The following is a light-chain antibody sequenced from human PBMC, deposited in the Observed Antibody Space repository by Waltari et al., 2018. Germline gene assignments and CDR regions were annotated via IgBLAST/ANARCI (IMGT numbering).Light chain of an antibody. Sequence: QSALTQPASMSGSPGHSITISCAGTSEDVGGYNLVSWYQQHPGKAPKLIIFEVTKRPPGVSYRFSGSRSGNTASLTLSGLQPEDEAAYYCCSYAGTSSWVFGGGTNVTVL. V-gene: IGLV2-23*02. CDR3: CSYAGTSSWV. CDR2: EVT. CDR1: SEDVGGYNL. J-gene: IGLJ3*02.